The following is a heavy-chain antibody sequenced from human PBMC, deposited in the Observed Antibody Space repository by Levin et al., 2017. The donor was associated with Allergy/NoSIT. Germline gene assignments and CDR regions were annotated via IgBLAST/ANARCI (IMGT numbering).Heavy chain of an antibody. Sequence: ASVKVSCKTSGYSFTSLDINWVRQAAGQGLEWMGWMNPKSGKRGYAQKFQGRVTMTGNAAISTAYMELNSLRSEDTAVYYCARVWGSVDYWGQGTLVTVSS. J-gene: IGHJ4*02. CDR1: GYSFTSLD. CDR3: ARVWGSVDY. D-gene: IGHD3-16*01. CDR2: MNPKSGKR. V-gene: IGHV1-8*01.